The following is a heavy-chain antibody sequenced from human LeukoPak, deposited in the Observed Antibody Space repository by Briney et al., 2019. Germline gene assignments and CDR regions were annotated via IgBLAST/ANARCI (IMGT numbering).Heavy chain of an antibody. CDR3: ARDSSVSAAADY. V-gene: IGHV3-21*01. D-gene: IGHD2-2*01. J-gene: IGHJ4*02. CDR2: ISSSSSYI. Sequence: GRSLRLSCAASGFTFSSYSMNWVRQAPGKGLEWVSSISSSSSYIYYADSVKGRFTISRDNAKNSLYLQMNSLRAEDTAVYYCARDSSVSAAADYWGQGTLVTVSS. CDR1: GFTFSSYS.